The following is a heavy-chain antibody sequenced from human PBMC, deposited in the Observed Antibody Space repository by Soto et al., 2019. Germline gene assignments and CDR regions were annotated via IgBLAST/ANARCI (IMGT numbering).Heavy chain of an antibody. CDR1: GGSFGGYY. CDR2: INHSGST. V-gene: IGHV4-34*01. D-gene: IGHD3-16*01. J-gene: IGHJ5*02. CDR3: ARGSVRHIKLITRFDP. Sequence: SETLSLTCAVYGGSFGGYYWSWIGQRPGKGLEWIGEINHSGSTNYNPSLKSRVTISVDTSKNQFSLKLSSVTAADTAVYYCARGSVRHIKLITRFDPWGQGTLVTVS.